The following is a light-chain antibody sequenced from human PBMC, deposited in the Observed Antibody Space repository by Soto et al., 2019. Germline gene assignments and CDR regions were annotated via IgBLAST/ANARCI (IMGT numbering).Light chain of an antibody. CDR3: QQYGSSPRS. CDR2: DAS. CDR1: QSVTSSY. J-gene: IGKJ1*01. Sequence: EIVLTQSPGTLSLSPGERANLSCRASQSVTSSYLAWYHQKPGQAPRLLIYDASNRATGIPDRFSGSGSGTDFTLTISRLEPEDFAVYYCQQYGSSPRSFGQWTKVE. V-gene: IGKV3-20*01.